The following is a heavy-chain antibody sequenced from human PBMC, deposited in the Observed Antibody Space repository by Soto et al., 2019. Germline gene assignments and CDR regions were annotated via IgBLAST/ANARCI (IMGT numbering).Heavy chain of an antibody. V-gene: IGHV3-15*07. CDR1: GFTLSDAW. J-gene: IGHJ6*02. D-gene: IGHD3-10*02. CDR2: IKSKTEGGPT. CDR3: ATGRTSITMFAYYGMDV. Sequence: GGSLRLSCAASGFTLSDAWMNWVRQGPGKGLEWVGRIKSKTEGGPTDYAAHVKVRFTISRDDSENTLYLQMNSLKIEDTGLYYCATGRTSITMFAYYGMDVWGQGTTVTVSS.